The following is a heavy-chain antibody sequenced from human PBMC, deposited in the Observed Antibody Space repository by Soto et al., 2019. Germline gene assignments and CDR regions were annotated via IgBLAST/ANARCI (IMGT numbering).Heavy chain of an antibody. J-gene: IGHJ3*02. D-gene: IGHD2-15*01. CDR2: ISNGGDT. CDR3: ARERRYCRGGSCSITGDAYDI. V-gene: IGHV3-66*01. Sequence: EVQLVESGGGLVQPGGSLRLSCAASGFIVSSTYMSWVRQAPGKGLEWFSVISNGGDTHYADSVKGRFSLSRDISNNTLRLQMSSLSPEDTAVYYCARERRYCRGGSCSITGDAYDIWGQGTMVTVAS. CDR1: GFIVSSTY.